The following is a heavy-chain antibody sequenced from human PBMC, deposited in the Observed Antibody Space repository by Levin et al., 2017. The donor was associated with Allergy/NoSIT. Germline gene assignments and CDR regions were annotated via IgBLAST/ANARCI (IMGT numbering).Heavy chain of an antibody. CDR2: ISSSSSYI. Sequence: GESLKISCAASGFTFSSYSMNWVRQAPGKGLEWVSSISSSSSYIYYADSVKGRFTISRDNAKNSLYLQMNSLRAEDTAVYYCARDSYDFWSGYPYSFYYYYGMDVWGQGTTVTVSS. CDR3: ARDSYDFWSGYPYSFYYYYGMDV. J-gene: IGHJ6*02. CDR1: GFTFSSYS. D-gene: IGHD3-3*01. V-gene: IGHV3-21*01.